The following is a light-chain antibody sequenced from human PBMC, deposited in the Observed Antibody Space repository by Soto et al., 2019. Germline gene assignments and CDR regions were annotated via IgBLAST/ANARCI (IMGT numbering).Light chain of an antibody. J-gene: IGLJ3*02. V-gene: IGLV1-40*01. CDR2: GNN. Sequence: QSVLTQPPSVSGSPGQGVTISCTGSNSNIGAGYHVQWYQHFPGEAPRLLIYGNNNRPSGVPSRFSASKSDTSASLPITGLQADDEEDYYYRSSDNSPTHAVFGGGTKLTVL. CDR3: RSSDNSPTHAV. CDR1: NSNIGAGYH.